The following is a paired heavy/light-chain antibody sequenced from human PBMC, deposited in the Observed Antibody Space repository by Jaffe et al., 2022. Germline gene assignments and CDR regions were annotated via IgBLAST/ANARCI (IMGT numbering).Heavy chain of an antibody. CDR2: ITGSDGST. CDR1: GFTFSSYG. J-gene: IGHJ4*02. D-gene: IGHD1-26*01. V-gene: IGHV3-23*01. CDR3: AKTLRSNSYRPDY. Sequence: EVHLLESGGDLVQPGGSLRLSCAASGFTFSSYGMSWVRQAPGKGLEWVSGITGSDGSTSYADSVKGRFTISRDNSKNTVFLQMSSLRAEDTAVYYCAKTLRSNSYRPDYWGQGTLVTVSS.
Light chain of an antibody. CDR1: SGSVSTSKY. Sequence: QTVVTQEPSFSVSPGGTVTLTCGLNSGSVSTSKYPSWYQQTPGQAPRTLIYSTNTRSSGVPDRFSGSILGNKAALTITGAQADDESDYYCALYMNSGIWVFGGGTKLTVL. CDR3: ALYMNSGIWV. V-gene: IGLV8-61*01. J-gene: IGLJ3*02. CDR2: STN.